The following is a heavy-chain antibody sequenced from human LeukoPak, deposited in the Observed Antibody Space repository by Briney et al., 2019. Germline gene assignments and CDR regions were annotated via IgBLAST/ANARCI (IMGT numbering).Heavy chain of an antibody. V-gene: IGHV3-13*01. CDR3: ASSPAYSSSWYAIDN. CDR1: GFTFSNYD. D-gene: IGHD6-13*01. Sequence: QPGGSLRLSCAASGFTFSNYDMHWVRQAAGEGLEWVSGIGTAGDTYYPASVKGRFTISRENAKNSLYLQMNSLSAGDTAVYYCASSPAYSSSWYAIDNWGQGTLVTVSS. CDR2: IGTAGDT. J-gene: IGHJ4*02.